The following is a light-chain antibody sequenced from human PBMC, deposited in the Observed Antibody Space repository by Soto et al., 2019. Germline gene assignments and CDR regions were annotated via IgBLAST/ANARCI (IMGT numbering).Light chain of an antibody. CDR2: SAS. J-gene: IGKJ1*01. CDR1: QSVRSN. CDR3: QQYNTWPPT. V-gene: IGKV3-15*01. Sequence: EIVMTQSPATLSASPGERATLSCRASQSVRSNLAWYQQKPGQAPRLLIYSASTRATGIPARFSGSGSGTELTLSIGSLQSEDFAIYYCQQYNTWPPTFGQGTKV.